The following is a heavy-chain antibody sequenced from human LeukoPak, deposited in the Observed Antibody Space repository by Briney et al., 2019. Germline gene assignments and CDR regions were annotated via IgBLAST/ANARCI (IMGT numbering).Heavy chain of an antibody. J-gene: IGHJ4*02. CDR3: ARDGRVAGAFDF. CDR2: INWNGNSP. Sequence: GGSLRLSCAASGFSFNDYGINWVRQTPGKGLEWVSGINWNGNSPSYAVSVMGRFTISRDNAKKSLYLQMNSLRAEDTGLYHCARDGRVAGAFDFWGQGTLVTVSS. D-gene: IGHD6-19*01. CDR1: GFSFNDYG. V-gene: IGHV3-20*01.